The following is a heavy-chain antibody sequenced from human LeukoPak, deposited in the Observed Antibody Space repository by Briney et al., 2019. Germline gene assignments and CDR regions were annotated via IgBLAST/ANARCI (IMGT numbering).Heavy chain of an antibody. CDR1: GFTFSTYS. CDR3: ARDMAGTTGTIEY. V-gene: IGHV3-21*01. CDR2: ISTSSSYI. J-gene: IGHJ4*02. Sequence: GGSLRLSCAASGFTFSTYSMNWVRQAPGKGLEWVSSISTSSSYIYYADSVKGRFTISRDNAKNSLFLQMNSLRAEDTAVYYCARDMAGTTGTIEYWGQGTLVAV. D-gene: IGHD4-17*01.